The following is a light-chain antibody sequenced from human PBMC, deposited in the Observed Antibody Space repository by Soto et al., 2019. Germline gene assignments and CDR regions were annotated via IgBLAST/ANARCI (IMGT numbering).Light chain of an antibody. Sequence: QSVLTQPASVSGSPGQSITISCTGTSSDVGGYNYVSWYQQHPDKAPKLMIYDVSNRPSGVSNRFSGSKSGNTASLTISGLQAEDEADYYCSSYTSSALRVFGPGTKLTVL. J-gene: IGLJ1*01. CDR1: SSDVGGYNY. CDR3: SSYTSSALRV. CDR2: DVS. V-gene: IGLV2-14*03.